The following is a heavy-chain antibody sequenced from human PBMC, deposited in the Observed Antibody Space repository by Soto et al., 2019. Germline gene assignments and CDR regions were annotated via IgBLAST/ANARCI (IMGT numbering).Heavy chain of an antibody. CDR2: INHSGST. CDR1: GGSFSGYY. CDR3: ARGKGYSSGWLYDY. V-gene: IGHV4-34*01. D-gene: IGHD6-19*01. Sequence: QVQLQQWGAGLLKPSETLSLTCAVYGGSFSGYYWSWIRQPPGKGLEWIGEINHSGSTNYNPSLKSRVTISVDTSKNPFSLKLSSVTAADTAVYYCARGKGYSSGWLYDYWGQGTLVTVSS. J-gene: IGHJ4*02.